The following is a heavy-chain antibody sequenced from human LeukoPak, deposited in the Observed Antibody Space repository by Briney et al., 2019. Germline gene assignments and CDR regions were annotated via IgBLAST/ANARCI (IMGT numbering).Heavy chain of an antibody. V-gene: IGHV3-7*01. Sequence: GGSLRLSCAASGFTFSTYWMSWVRQAPGKGLEWVANIKQDGTEKYYVDSVWGRFTISRDNAKNLLYLQMNSLRAEDTALYYCARDSTTGSSGWYGYFHHWGQGTLVTVSS. CDR3: ARDSTTGSSGWYGYFHH. J-gene: IGHJ1*01. CDR1: GFTFSTYW. D-gene: IGHD6-19*01. CDR2: IKQDGTEK.